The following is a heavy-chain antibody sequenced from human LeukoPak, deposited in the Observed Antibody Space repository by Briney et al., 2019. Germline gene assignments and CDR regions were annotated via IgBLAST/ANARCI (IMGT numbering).Heavy chain of an antibody. J-gene: IGHJ4*02. CDR3: ARVPYSSGWWEPYYFDY. CDR2: INSDGSST. CDR1: GFTFSSYW. Sequence: GGSLRLSCAAPGFTFSSYWMHWVRQAPGKGLVWVSRINSDGSSTSYADSVKGRFTISRDNAKNTLYLQMNSLRAEDTAVYYCARVPYSSGWWEPYYFDYWGQGTLVTVSS. D-gene: IGHD6-19*01. V-gene: IGHV3-74*01.